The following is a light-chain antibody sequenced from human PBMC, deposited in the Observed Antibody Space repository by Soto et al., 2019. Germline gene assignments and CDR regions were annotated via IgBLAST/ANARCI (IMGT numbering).Light chain of an antibody. CDR1: SSDVGGYKY. CDR3: SSYTSSSTSVV. CDR2: DVS. Sequence: QSVLTQPASVSGSPGQSITISCTGTSSDVGGYKYVSWYQQHPGKVPKLMIYDVSNRPSGVSNRFSGSKSGNTASLTISGLKDEEEADYYCSSYTSSSTSVVFGGGTKLTVL. J-gene: IGLJ2*01. V-gene: IGLV2-14*01.